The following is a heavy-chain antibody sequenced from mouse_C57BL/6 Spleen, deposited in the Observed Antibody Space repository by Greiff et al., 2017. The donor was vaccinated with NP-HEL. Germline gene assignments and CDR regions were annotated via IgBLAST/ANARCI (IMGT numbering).Heavy chain of an antibody. CDR1: GFTFSDYG. CDR3: ARRAYYGSRDYAMDY. D-gene: IGHD1-1*01. J-gene: IGHJ4*01. V-gene: IGHV5-17*01. Sequence: EVQVVESGGGLVKPGGSLKLSCAASGFTFSDYGMHWVRQAPEKGLEWVAYISSGSSTIYYADTVKGRFTISRDNAKNTLFLQMTSLRSEDTAMYYCARRAYYGSRDYAMDYWGQGTSVTVSS. CDR2: ISSGSSTI.